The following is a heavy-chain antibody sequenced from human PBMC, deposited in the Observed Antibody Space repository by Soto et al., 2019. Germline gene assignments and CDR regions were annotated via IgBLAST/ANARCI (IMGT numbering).Heavy chain of an antibody. J-gene: IGHJ6*02. Sequence: QVQLVQSGAEVKKPGSSVKVSCKASGGTFSSYTISWVRQAPGQGLEWMGRIIPILGIANYAQKFQGRVTITADKSTSTAYMELSSLRSDDTAVYYCAMDSLGDTAMPGSYYYGRDVWGQGTTVIVSS. CDR1: GGTFSSYT. CDR3: AMDSLGDTAMPGSYYYGRDV. D-gene: IGHD5-18*01. V-gene: IGHV1-69*02. CDR2: IIPILGIA.